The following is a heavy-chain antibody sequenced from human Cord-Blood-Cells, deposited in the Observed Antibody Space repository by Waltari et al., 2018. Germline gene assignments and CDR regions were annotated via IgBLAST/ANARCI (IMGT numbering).Heavy chain of an antibody. CDR3: ARDAEGALGPLDY. J-gene: IGHJ4*02. CDR2: ISYDGSNK. CDR1: GFTFSSYA. Sequence: QVQLVESGGGVVQPGRSLRLSCAASGFTFSSYAMHWVRQAPGKGLEWVAVISYDGSNKYYAGSVKGRFTISRDNSKNTLYLQMNSLRAEDTAVYYCARDAEGALGPLDYWGQGTLVTVSS. V-gene: IGHV3-30*04. D-gene: IGHD3-16*01.